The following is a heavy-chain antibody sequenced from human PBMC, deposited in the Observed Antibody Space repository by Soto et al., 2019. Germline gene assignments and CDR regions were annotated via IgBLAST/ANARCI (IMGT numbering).Heavy chain of an antibody. CDR1: GFTFSDYY. J-gene: IGHJ4*02. CDR2: ISGSSTYT. D-gene: IGHD1-1*01. V-gene: IGHV3-11*06. Sequence: QVQLVESGGGLVKPGGSLRLSCAASGFTFSDYYLSWIRQAPGKGLEWLSYISGSSTYTNYADSVKGRFTISRDNAKNSLYLQMNSLRAEDTAVYYCATAERGKTGRRVWSQGTLFTVST. CDR3: ATAERGKTGRRV.